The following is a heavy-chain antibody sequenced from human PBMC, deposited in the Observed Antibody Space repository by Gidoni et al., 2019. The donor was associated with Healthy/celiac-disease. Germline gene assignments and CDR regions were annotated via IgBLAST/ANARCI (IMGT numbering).Heavy chain of an antibody. CDR3: ARGHSWRGYKGFDY. CDR2: INHSGST. J-gene: IGHJ4*02. D-gene: IGHD3-3*02. Sequence: QVQLQQWGAGLLKPSETLSLTCAVYGGSFSGYYWSWIRQPPGTGLEWIGEINHSGSTNYNPSLKRRVTISVDTSKNQFSLKLSSVTAADTAVYYCARGHSWRGYKGFDYWGQGTLVTVSS. V-gene: IGHV4-34*01. CDR1: GGSFSGYY.